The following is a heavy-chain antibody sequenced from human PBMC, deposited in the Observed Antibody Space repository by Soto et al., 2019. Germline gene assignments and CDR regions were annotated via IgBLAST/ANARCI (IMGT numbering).Heavy chain of an antibody. D-gene: IGHD3-22*01. V-gene: IGHV3-9*01. CDR1: GFTFYDYA. J-gene: IGHJ4*02. CDR2: LTWNGEVL. CDR3: VKDSESSGYLTHLDY. Sequence: LRLSCVAAGFTFYDYAIHWVRQTPGKGLEWVSGLTWNGEVLGYADSVKGRFTISRDNAKNSLYLEMNSLRPEDTALYYCVKDSESSGYLTHLDYWGQGTLVTVSS.